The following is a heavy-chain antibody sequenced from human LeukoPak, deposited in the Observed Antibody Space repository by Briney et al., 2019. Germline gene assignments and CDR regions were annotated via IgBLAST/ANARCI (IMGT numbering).Heavy chain of an antibody. CDR1: GFTFNNYW. D-gene: IGHD2-2*01. V-gene: IGHV3-7*03. J-gene: IGHJ4*02. Sequence: GGSLRLSCATSGFTFNNYWMSWVRQAPGKGLEWVANIKQDGSEKYYVDSVKGRFTITRDNAKNSLYLQMNSLRAEDTAVYYCAKDDFQGLMGIVVVPAAIDYWGQGTLVTVSS. CDR2: IKQDGSEK. CDR3: AKDDFQGLMGIVVVPAAIDY.